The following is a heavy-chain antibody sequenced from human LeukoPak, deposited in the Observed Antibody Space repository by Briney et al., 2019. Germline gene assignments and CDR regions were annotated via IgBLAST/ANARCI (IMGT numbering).Heavy chain of an antibody. CDR3: ARDEWDYDILTGYYNVGGSGEGMDV. Sequence: KSGGSLRLSCAASGFTFSDYYMSWIRQAPGKGLEWVSYISSSGSTIYYADSVKGRFTISRDNAKNSLYLQMNSLRAEDTAVYYCARDEWDYDILTGYYNVGGSGEGMDVWGQGTTVTVSS. CDR2: ISSSGSTI. D-gene: IGHD3-9*01. CDR1: GFTFSDYY. J-gene: IGHJ6*02. V-gene: IGHV3-11*04.